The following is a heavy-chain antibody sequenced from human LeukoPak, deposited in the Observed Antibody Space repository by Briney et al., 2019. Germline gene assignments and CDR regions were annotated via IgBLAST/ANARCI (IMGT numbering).Heavy chain of an antibody. D-gene: IGHD6-6*01. CDR2: VSNDGSRE. Sequence: GGALRLSCRASGFNFGSYDMHWVRQAPGKGLEWVAAVSNDGSREFYAESVKGRFTISRDNSNNTLYVQMNSVRLEDTAVYYCVKSRSSYVHYWGQGTLVIVSS. CDR3: VKSRSSYVHY. CDR1: GFNFGSYD. V-gene: IGHV3-30*18. J-gene: IGHJ4*02.